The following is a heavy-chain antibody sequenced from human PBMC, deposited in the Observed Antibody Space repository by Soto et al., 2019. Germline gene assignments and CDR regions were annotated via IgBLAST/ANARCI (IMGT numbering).Heavy chain of an antibody. CDR2: MHYSGST. J-gene: IGHJ4*02. Sequence: SETLSLTCTVSGGSISSSSYYWGWIRQPPGKGLEWIGSMHYSGSTHYNPSLKSRVTISIDTSKNQFTLKLTSVTAVDTAVYYCATSYGNAWYTYWGQGTQVTVSS. CDR1: GGSISSSSYY. D-gene: IGHD6-13*01. V-gene: IGHV4-39*01. CDR3: ATSYGNAWYTY.